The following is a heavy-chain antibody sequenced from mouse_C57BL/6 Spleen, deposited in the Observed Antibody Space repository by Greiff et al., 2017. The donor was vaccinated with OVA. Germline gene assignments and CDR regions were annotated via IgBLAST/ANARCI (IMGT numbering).Heavy chain of an antibody. Sequence: VQLQQSGPELVKPGASVKLSCKASGYTFTSYDINWVKQRPGQGLEWIGWIYPTDGSTNYNEKFKGKATLTVDTSSSTAYMELHSLTSEDYAVYFCARGDRDRDWCFDVWGTGTTVTVSS. D-gene: IGHD3-3*01. CDR2: IYPTDGST. J-gene: IGHJ1*03. CDR1: GYTFTSYD. CDR3: ARGDRDRDWCFDV. V-gene: IGHV1-85*01.